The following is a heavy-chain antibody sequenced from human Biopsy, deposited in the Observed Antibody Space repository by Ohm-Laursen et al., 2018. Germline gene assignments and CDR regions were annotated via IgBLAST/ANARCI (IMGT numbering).Heavy chain of an antibody. CDR2: VYYTGST. Sequence: PSDTLSLTCTVSGDSISSYYWSWIRQPPGKGLQWIGYVYYTGSTNYNPSLKSRVTISVDTSKNQFSLRLNSVTAADTAVYYCARATNSTGWPYYYFYGMDVWGQGTTVTVSS. CDR1: GDSISSYY. CDR3: ARATNSTGWPYYYFYGMDV. J-gene: IGHJ6*02. V-gene: IGHV4-59*07. D-gene: IGHD2/OR15-2a*01.